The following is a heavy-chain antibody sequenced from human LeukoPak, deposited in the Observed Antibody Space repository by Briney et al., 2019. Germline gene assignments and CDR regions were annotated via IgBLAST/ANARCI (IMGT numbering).Heavy chain of an antibody. CDR1: AFSVSDKY. CDR3: AGGQMFTSGGFES. CDR2: LYTGGDT. J-gene: IGHJ4*02. D-gene: IGHD6-19*01. Sequence: GGFLRLSCAASAFSVSDKYMSWVRQAPGKGLEWVSVLYTGGDTFYADSVRGRFTISRDNFRNTVSLQMNSLRADDTALYYCAGGQMFTSGGFESWGQGTLVTVSP. V-gene: IGHV3-53*01.